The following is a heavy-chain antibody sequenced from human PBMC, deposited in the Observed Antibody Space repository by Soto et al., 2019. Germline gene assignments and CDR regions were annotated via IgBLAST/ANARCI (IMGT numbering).Heavy chain of an antibody. J-gene: IGHJ4*02. Sequence: SETLSLTCTVSGGSISSYYWSWIRQPPGKTLEWIGYIYYSGDTNYNPFLNSRVTISVDTSKNQFFLKLTSVTAADTAVYYCARHTPNCSGGSCHSFYFDFWGQGTLVTVSS. CDR3: ARHTPNCSGGSCHSFYFDF. V-gene: IGHV4-59*08. CDR1: GGSISSYY. CDR2: IYYSGDT. D-gene: IGHD2-15*01.